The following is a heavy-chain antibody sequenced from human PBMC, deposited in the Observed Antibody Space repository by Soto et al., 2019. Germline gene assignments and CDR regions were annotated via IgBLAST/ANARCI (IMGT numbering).Heavy chain of an antibody. V-gene: IGHV4-39*01. CDR1: GGSISSSSYY. CDR3: ARHTPAISISDH. D-gene: IGHD2-15*01. CDR2: IYYSGST. Sequence: QLQLQESGPGLVKPSETLSLTCTVSGGSISSSSYYWGWIRQPPGKGLEWIGSIYYSGSTYYNPSLKSRITLSVDTSKNQLSLKLSSVTAADTAVYYCARHTPAISISDHWGQGTLVTVSS. J-gene: IGHJ4*02.